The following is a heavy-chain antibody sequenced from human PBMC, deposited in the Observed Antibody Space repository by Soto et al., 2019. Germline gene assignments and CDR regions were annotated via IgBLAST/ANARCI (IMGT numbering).Heavy chain of an antibody. D-gene: IGHD3-10*01. CDR2: IYHSGST. V-gene: IGHV4-4*02. CDR3: ARSLWFGEDYFDY. Sequence: SETLSLTCAVSGGSVSSANWWSWVRQPPGKGLEWIGEIYHSGSTNYNPSLKSRVTISVDKSKNQFSLKLSSVTAADTAVYYCARSLWFGEDYFDYWGQGTPVTVSS. CDR1: GGSVSSANW. J-gene: IGHJ4*02.